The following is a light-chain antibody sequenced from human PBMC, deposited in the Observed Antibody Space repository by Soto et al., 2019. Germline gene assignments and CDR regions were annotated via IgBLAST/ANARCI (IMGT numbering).Light chain of an antibody. Sequence: DIQMTQSPSSLSASVGDSVTIPCRASQRINKYLNWYQQRSGRAPRLLIHTASSLHSGVPSRFSGSGSGSDFTLTITSLPPEASATYSCQQSFSTPYTFGQGTKVDIK. V-gene: IGKV1-39*01. CDR3: QQSFSTPYT. CDR2: TAS. J-gene: IGKJ2*01. CDR1: QRINKY.